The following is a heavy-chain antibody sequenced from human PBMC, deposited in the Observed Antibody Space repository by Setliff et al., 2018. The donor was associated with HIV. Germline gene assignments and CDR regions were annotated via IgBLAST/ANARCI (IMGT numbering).Heavy chain of an antibody. CDR3: ARARRDSYDRGRRNHYYIDV. V-gene: IGHV1-8*02. D-gene: IGHD3-22*01. CDR2: MNPNSGNT. CDR1: GYTFSSYD. Sequence: ASVKVSCKASGYTFSSYDINWVRQATGQGLEWMGWMNPNSGNTGYAQKFQGRVTMTRDTSISTAYMELNSLKFEDTAVYYCARARRDSYDRGRRNHYYIDVWGKGTTVTVSS. J-gene: IGHJ6*03.